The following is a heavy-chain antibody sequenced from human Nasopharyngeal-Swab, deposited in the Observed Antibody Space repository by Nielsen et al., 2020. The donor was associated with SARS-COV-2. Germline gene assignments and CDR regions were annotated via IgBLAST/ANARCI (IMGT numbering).Heavy chain of an antibody. CDR2: MNPNSGNT. V-gene: IGHV1-8*03. D-gene: IGHD3-3*01. Sequence: ASVKVSCKASGYTFTSYDINWVRQATGQGLEWMGWMNPNSGNTGYAQKFQGRVTITRDTSASTAYMELSSLRSEDTAVYYCARAYPDFWSGSNYYYMDVWGKGTTVTVSS. J-gene: IGHJ6*03. CDR3: ARAYPDFWSGSNYYYMDV. CDR1: GYTFTSYD.